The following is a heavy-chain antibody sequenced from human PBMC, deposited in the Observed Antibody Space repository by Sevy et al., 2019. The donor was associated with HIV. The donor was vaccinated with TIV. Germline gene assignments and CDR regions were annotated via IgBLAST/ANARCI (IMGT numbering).Heavy chain of an antibody. CDR3: VKDYMFAADWAPDS. J-gene: IGHJ4*02. CDR1: GFTFNNHA. D-gene: IGHD3-10*02. V-gene: IGHV3-23*01. Sequence: GGSLRLSCAASGFTFNNHAMSWVRQPPGKGLEWVSGLIENGVDTYYSDSVRGRFTISRDNSKNTLYLQMNSLRAEDTAIYYCVKDYMFAADWAPDSWGQGTLVTVSS. CDR2: LIENGVDT.